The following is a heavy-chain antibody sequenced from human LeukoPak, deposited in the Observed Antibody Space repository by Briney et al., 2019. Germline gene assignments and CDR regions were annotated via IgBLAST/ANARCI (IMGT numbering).Heavy chain of an antibody. J-gene: IGHJ4*02. Sequence: GGCLRLSCSASGFTFSSYSMNWVRQAPGKGLEWVSYISSSSTTIYYADSVKGRFTISRDNAKNSLYLQMNSLRVADTAVYYCARGPYKDFWSGYSDYWGPGTLVTVSS. V-gene: IGHV3-48*01. CDR3: ARGPYKDFWSGYSDY. CDR2: ISSSSTTI. D-gene: IGHD3-3*01. CDR1: GFTFSSYS.